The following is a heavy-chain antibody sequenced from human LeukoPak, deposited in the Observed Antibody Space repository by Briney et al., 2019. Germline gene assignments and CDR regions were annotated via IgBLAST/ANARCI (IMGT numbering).Heavy chain of an antibody. Sequence: ASVEVSCKASGYTFTGYYMHWVRQAPGQGLEWMGWINPNSGGTNYAQKFQGRVTMTRDTSISTAYMELSRLRSDDTAVYYCARDMCSGGSCYSGFDYWGQGTLVTVSS. D-gene: IGHD2-15*01. V-gene: IGHV1-2*02. CDR1: GYTFTGYY. CDR2: INPNSGGT. CDR3: ARDMCSGGSCYSGFDY. J-gene: IGHJ4*02.